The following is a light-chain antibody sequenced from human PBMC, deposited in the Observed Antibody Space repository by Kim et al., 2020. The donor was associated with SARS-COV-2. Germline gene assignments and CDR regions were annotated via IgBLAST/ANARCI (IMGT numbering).Light chain of an antibody. CDR1: SSDVGGYNY. Sequence: QSALTQPASVSGSPGQSITISCTGTSSDVGGYNYVSWYQQHPGKAPKLMIYDVSNRPSGVSNRFSGSKSGNTASLTISGLQAEDEADYYCSSYTSSRSYVFENGTKVTVL. J-gene: IGLJ1*01. CDR2: DVS. V-gene: IGLV2-14*03. CDR3: SSYTSSRSYV.